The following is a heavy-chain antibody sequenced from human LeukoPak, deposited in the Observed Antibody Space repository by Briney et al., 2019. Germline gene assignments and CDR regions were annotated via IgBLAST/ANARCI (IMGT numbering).Heavy chain of an antibody. CDR3: GIPPYGDYAFDY. Sequence: QPGGSLRLSCTASEFTFSDYYVDWVRQAPGKGLEWVGRTRNKANSYTRDYAASVKGRFTISRDDSRNSVYLQMSSLKTEDTAVYYCGIPPYGDYAFDYWGQGTLVTVSS. D-gene: IGHD4-17*01. V-gene: IGHV3-72*01. J-gene: IGHJ4*02. CDR2: TRNKANSYTR. CDR1: EFTFSDYY.